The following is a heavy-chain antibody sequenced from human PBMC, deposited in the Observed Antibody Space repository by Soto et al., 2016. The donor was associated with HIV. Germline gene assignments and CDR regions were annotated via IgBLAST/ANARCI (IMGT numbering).Heavy chain of an antibody. D-gene: IGHD3-3*01. Sequence: QVQLQESGPGLVNSSETLSLTCSVSGGSVSSLNYYWNWIRQAPGKRLEWIGYIYFTRTTIYNPSLESRVSISVDTSKNQIHLTLRSVTAADTATYYCARDRDMSGYHRHNWFDPWGQGIRGHRLL. J-gene: IGHJ5*02. CDR2: IYFTRTT. CDR1: GGSVSSLNYY. CDR3: ARDRDMSGYHRHNWFDP. V-gene: IGHV4-61*01.